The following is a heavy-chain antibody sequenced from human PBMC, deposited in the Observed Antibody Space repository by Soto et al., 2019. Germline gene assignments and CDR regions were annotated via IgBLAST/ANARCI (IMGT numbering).Heavy chain of an antibody. CDR3: AKGSAACPGGHAHYGMDV. D-gene: IGHD3-10*01. V-gene: IGHV3-30*18. Sequence: GGSLRLSCVASGFTFSSYGMHWVRQAPGKGLEWVAVISYDGSNKYYADSVKGRFTISRDNSKNTLYLQMNSLRAEDTAVYYCAKGSAACPGGHAHYGMDVWGQGTTVTVS. CDR2: ISYDGSNK. CDR1: GFTFSSYG. J-gene: IGHJ6*02.